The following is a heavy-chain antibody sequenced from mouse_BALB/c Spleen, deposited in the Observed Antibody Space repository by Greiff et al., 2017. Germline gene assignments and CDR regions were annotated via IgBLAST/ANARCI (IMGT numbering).Heavy chain of an antibody. V-gene: IGHV1-31*01. J-gene: IGHJ3*01. D-gene: IGHD4-1*02. CDR2: INPYNGAT. Sequence: VQLKQSGPELVKPGASVKISCKASGYSFTGYYMHWVKQSHVKSLEWIGRINPYNGATSYNQNFKDKASLTVDKSSSTAYMELHSLTSEDSAVYYCARSPPSTGAFAYWGQGTLVTVSA. CDR1: GYSFTGYY. CDR3: ARSPPSTGAFAY.